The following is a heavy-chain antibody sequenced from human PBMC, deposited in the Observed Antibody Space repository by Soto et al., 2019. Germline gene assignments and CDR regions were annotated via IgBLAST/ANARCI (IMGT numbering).Heavy chain of an antibody. CDR1: GFTFSDYY. Sequence: PGGSLRLSCAASGFTFSDYYMSWIRQAPGKGLEWVSYISSSGSIIYYADSVKGRFTISRDNARNSLYLQLNSLRAEDTAVYYCARDQGYYDSSGYFDYWSQGTLVTVSS. CDR3: ARDQGYYDSSGYFDY. J-gene: IGHJ4*02. CDR2: ISSSGSII. V-gene: IGHV3-11*01. D-gene: IGHD3-22*01.